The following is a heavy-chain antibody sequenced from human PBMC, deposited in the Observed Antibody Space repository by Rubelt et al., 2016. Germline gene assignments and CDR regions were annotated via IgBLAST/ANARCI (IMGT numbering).Heavy chain of an antibody. D-gene: IGHD6-19*01. CDR2: ISSSSSYI. J-gene: IGHJ4*02. Sequence: GKGLEWVSSISSSSSYIYYADSVKGRFTISRDNAKNSLYLQMNSLRAEDTAVYYCARDTSSGRWSIRGRGYFDSWGQGTLVMVSS. V-gene: IGHV3-21*01. CDR3: ARDTSSGRWSIRGRGYFDS.